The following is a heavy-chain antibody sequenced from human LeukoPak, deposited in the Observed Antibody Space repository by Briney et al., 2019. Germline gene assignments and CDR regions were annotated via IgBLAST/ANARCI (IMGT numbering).Heavy chain of an antibody. Sequence: SGPTLVKPSQTLTLTCSFSGFSLSTSGVGVGWIRLSPGKALEWLALIYWDDDKRYSPSLKSRLTITKDTSKNQVVLTMTNMDPVDTATYFCAHGRSGSSEFDYWGQGTLVTVSS. D-gene: IGHD6-6*01. CDR3: AHGRSGSSEFDY. V-gene: IGHV2-5*02. CDR2: IYWDDDK. J-gene: IGHJ4*02. CDR1: GFSLSTSGVG.